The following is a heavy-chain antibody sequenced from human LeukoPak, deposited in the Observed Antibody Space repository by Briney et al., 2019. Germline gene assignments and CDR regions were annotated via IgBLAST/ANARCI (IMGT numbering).Heavy chain of an antibody. Sequence: QPEGSLRLSCEGSGFTFSDYSMKWVRQAPGKGLEWISHISSSSSTIYYADSVKGRFTISRDNDKRSLFLQMSSLRAEDTAVYYCAREVIVVPAGSRTYDHDSYSYQMDVWGKGTTVTVSS. D-gene: IGHD2-2*01. J-gene: IGHJ6*03. CDR2: ISSSSSTI. CDR3: AREVIVVPAGSRTYDHDSYSYQMDV. CDR1: GFTFSDYS. V-gene: IGHV3-48*01.